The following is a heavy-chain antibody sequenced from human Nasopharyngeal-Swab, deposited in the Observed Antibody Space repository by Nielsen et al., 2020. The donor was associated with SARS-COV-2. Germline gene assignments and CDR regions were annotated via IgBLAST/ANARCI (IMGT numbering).Heavy chain of an antibody. CDR2: IYYSGST. CDR3: ARSVGLRFLEWLSQHFDY. Sequence: SETLSLTCTVSGGPVSSGSYYWSWIRQPPGKGLEWIGYIYYSGSTNYNPSLKSRVTISVDTSKNQFSLKLSSVTAADTAVYYCARSVGLRFLEWLSQHFDYWGQGTLVTVSS. V-gene: IGHV4-61*01. J-gene: IGHJ4*02. CDR1: GGPVSSGSYY. D-gene: IGHD3-3*01.